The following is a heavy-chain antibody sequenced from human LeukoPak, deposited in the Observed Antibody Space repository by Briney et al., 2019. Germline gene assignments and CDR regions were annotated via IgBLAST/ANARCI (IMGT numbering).Heavy chain of an antibody. Sequence: TGGSLRLSCAASGFPFSSYSMNWVRQAPGKGLEWVSSISSSSSYMFYADSVKGRFTISRDNAKNSLYMQMNSLSAEDSAVYYCARDLVYCSGGSCYQRAFDYWGQGTLVTVSS. CDR1: GFPFSSYS. D-gene: IGHD2-15*01. CDR2: ISSSSSYM. CDR3: ARDLVYCSGGSCYQRAFDY. J-gene: IGHJ4*02. V-gene: IGHV3-21*01.